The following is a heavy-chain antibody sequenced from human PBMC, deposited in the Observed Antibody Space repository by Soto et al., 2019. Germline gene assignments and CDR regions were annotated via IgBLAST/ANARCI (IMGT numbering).Heavy chain of an antibody. Sequence: SETLSLTCTVSGGSVSSGSYYWSWIRQPPGKGLEWIGYIYYSGSTNYNPSLKSRVTISVDTSKNQFSLKLSSVTAADTAVYYCARAHPSSFVYYYGMDVWGQGTTVTVSS. J-gene: IGHJ6*02. CDR3: ARAHPSSFVYYYGMDV. D-gene: IGHD6-6*01. CDR2: IYYSGST. CDR1: GGSVSSGSYY. V-gene: IGHV4-61*01.